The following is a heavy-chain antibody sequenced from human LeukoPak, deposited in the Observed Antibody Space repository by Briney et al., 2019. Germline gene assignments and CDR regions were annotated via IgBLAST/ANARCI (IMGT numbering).Heavy chain of an antibody. J-gene: IGHJ6*02. CDR1: GYTFTNYG. CDR3: ARILRIAAAGSLFYYYAMDV. D-gene: IGHD6-13*01. CDR2: ISAYSGDT. Sequence: ASVKVSCKASGYTFTNYGIIWVRQAPGQELEWMGWISAYSGDTNYAQNLQGRVTMTTDTSTSTAYMELRSLKSDDTAIIFCARILRIAAAGSLFYYYAMDVWGQGTTVTVSS. V-gene: IGHV1-18*01.